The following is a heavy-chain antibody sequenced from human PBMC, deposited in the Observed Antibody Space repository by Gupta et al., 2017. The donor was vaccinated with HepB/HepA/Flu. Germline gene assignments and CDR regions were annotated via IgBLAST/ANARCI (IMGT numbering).Heavy chain of an antibody. J-gene: IGHJ6*03. V-gene: IGHV3-7*01. CDR1: GSTFSKYW. Sequence: EVQLVESGGGSVQPGGSLRLSCTASGSTFSKYWLSWVRQAPGKGLEWVANIKEDGSQKSYVDSVKGRFIIFRDNAQNSLYLQVNSLRVEDSAVYYCARDSMLSGSWWQYYYMDVWGKGTTVTVTS. CDR2: IKEDGSQK. D-gene: IGHD2-8*02. CDR3: ARDSMLSGSWWQYYYMDV.